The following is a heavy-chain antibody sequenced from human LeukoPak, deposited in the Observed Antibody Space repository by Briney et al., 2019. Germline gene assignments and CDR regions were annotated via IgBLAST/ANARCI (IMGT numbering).Heavy chain of an antibody. CDR1: GGSISSSSYY. D-gene: IGHD6-13*01. V-gene: IGHV4-39*07. J-gene: IGHJ1*01. Sequence: SETLSLTCTVSGGSISSSSYYWGWIRQPPGEGLEWIGSIYYSGSTYYNPSLKSRVTISVDTSKNQFSLKLSSVTAADTAVYYCARSGYSSSWYYVGYFQHWGQGTLVTVSS. CDR3: ARSGYSSSWYYVGYFQH. CDR2: IYYSGST.